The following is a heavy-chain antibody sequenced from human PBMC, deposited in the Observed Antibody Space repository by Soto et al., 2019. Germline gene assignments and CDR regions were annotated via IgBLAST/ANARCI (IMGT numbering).Heavy chain of an antibody. CDR3: VKDEGIEAMDV. Sequence: EVQLVESGGGLVKPGGSLRLSCVTSGFTFSRNTMNWVRQAPGKGLEWVASITSSGSYVYYADSVKGRFSDSRDNAKNSLSLHMDSLRPDDTAIYFCVKDEGIEAMDVWGQGTTVTVSS. D-gene: IGHD3-3*02. CDR2: ITSSGSYV. V-gene: IGHV3-21*01. CDR1: GFTFSRNT. J-gene: IGHJ6*02.